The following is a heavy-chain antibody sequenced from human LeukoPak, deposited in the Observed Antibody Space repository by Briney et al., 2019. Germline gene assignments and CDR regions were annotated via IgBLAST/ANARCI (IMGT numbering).Heavy chain of an antibody. CDR1: GGSFSAYY. J-gene: IGHJ4*02. CDR3: AIDYMTGTGNAGGY. V-gene: IGHV4-34*01. Sequence: SETLSLTCAVYGGSFSAYYWSWIRQSPGRGLEWIGEINHSGTTVYNPSLKSRVTLSVDTSKKQFSLKLNSVTAADTAVYYCAIDYMTGTGNAGGYWGQGTLVTVSS. D-gene: IGHD3/OR15-3a*01. CDR2: INHSGTT.